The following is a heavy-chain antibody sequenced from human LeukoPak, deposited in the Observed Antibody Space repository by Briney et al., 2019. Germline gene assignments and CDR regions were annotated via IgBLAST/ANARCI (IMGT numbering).Heavy chain of an antibody. V-gene: IGHV4-59*01. CDR1: GGSISSYY. Sequence: SGTLCLTCTVSGGSISSYYWSWIRQPPGKGLEWIWDIYYSGSTNYTPSLKSRVTISVDTSKNQFSLNLSSVTAADTAVYYCARNKYSRDALDIWGQGTMVTVSS. CDR3: ARNKYSRDALDI. D-gene: IGHD6-6*01. J-gene: IGHJ3*02. CDR2: IYYSGST.